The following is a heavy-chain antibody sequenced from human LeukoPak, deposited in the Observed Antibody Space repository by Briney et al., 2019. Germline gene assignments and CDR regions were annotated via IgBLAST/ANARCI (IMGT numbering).Heavy chain of an antibody. CDR3: AREDYGDRDFDY. CDR1: GASINIGNYY. CDR2: IFTTGTT. D-gene: IGHD4-17*01. J-gene: IGHJ4*02. V-gene: IGHV4-61*02. Sequence: SETLSLTCTVSGASINIGNYYWSWVRQPAAKGLEWIGRIFTTGTTNYNPSRQSRVTISVDTSKNQFSLKLSSVTAADTAVYYCAREDYGDRDFDYWGQGTLVTVSS.